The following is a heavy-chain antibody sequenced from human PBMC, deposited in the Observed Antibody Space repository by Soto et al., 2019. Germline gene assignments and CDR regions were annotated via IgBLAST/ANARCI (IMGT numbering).Heavy chain of an antibody. J-gene: IGHJ4*02. Sequence: QVELQESGPGLVKPSQTLSLPCTVSGGSISSGDYYWRWIRQPPGKGLEWIGYIHYSGSTYYNPSLKSRITISIDTYKKQCSLRLSSVTAADTAVYYCARVEYRDGYKSIDYWGQGTLVTVSS. CDR2: IHYSGST. CDR3: ARVEYRDGYKSIDY. D-gene: IGHD6-6*01. V-gene: IGHV4-30-4*01. CDR1: GGSISSGDYY.